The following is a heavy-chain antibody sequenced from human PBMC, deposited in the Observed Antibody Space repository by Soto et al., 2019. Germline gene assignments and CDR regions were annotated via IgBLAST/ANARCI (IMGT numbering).Heavy chain of an antibody. Sequence: QVQLVQSGAEVKKPGASVQVSCKASGYTFTSYAMHWVRQAPGQRLEWLGWGNAGSGNTKYSKKFQGRVTITRNTSASTAYMAMSSLRSEDTAVYDCARGPGGPGGPGDYWGQGTLVTVSS. CDR1: GYTFTSYA. D-gene: IGHD2-15*01. CDR3: ARGPGGPGGPGDY. CDR2: GNAGSGNT. V-gene: IGHV1-3*01. J-gene: IGHJ4*02.